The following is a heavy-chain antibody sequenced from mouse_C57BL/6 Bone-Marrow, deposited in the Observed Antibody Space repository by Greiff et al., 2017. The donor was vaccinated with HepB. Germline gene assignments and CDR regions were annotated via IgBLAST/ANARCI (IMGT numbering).Heavy chain of an antibody. CDR3: TGAYYGYDSAMDY. D-gene: IGHD2-9*01. CDR1: GFTFSNYW. Sequence: DVMLVESGGGLVQPGGSMKLSCVASGFTFSNYWMNWVRQSPEKGLEWVAQIRLKSDNYATHYAESVKGRFTISRDDSKSSVYLQMNNLRAEDTGIYYCTGAYYGYDSAMDYWGQGTSVTVSS. CDR2: IRLKSDNYAT. J-gene: IGHJ4*01. V-gene: IGHV6-3*01.